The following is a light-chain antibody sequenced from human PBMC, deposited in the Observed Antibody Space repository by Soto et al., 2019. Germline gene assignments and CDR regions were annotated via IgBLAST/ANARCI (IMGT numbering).Light chain of an antibody. CDR1: QSLLHSNGYNY. CDR2: LGS. CDR3: MQALQTAFT. Sequence: DIVMTQSPLSLPVTPGEPASISCRSSQSLLHSNGYNYLDWYLQKPGQSPQLLIYLGSNRASGVHDRFSGSGSGTDFTLKIRRVEAEDVGVYYCMQALQTAFTFGQGTRLEIK. J-gene: IGKJ5*01. V-gene: IGKV2-28*01.